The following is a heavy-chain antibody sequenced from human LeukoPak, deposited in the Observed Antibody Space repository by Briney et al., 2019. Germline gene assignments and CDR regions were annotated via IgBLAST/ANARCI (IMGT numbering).Heavy chain of an antibody. Sequence: ASVKVSCKSSGGPFSSYAISWVRQAPGQGLEWMGGIIPIFGTANYAQKFQGRVTITTDEATSTAYMELSSLRSEDTAVYYCARGPLGRSSSWYYFDYWGQGTLVTVSS. J-gene: IGHJ4*02. CDR3: ARGPLGRSSSWYYFDY. D-gene: IGHD6-13*01. V-gene: IGHV1-69*05. CDR1: GGPFSSYA. CDR2: IIPIFGTA.